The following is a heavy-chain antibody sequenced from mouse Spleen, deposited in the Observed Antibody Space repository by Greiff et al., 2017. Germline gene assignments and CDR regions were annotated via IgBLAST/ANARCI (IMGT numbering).Heavy chain of an antibody. J-gene: IGHJ4*01. CDR2: IWSGGST. V-gene: IGHV2-4-1*01. D-gene: IGHD4-1*01. CDR3: AKEDWALYAMDY. Sequence: VQLKESGPGLVQPSQSLSITCTVSGFSLTSYGVHWVRQSPGKGLEWLGVIWSGGSTDYNAAFISRLSISKDNSKSQVFLKLNSLQTDDTATYYCAKEDWALYAMDYWGQGTSVTVSS. CDR1: GFSLTSYG.